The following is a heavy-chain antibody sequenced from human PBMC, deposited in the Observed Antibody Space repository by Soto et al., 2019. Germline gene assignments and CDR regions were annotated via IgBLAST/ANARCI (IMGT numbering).Heavy chain of an antibody. D-gene: IGHD4-17*01. Sequence: QVQLVQSGAEVKKPGASVKVSCKASGYTFTSYDINWVRQATGQGLEWMGWMNPHSGTTGYAQKVPGRVTMTRNTSIGTAYMELSSLRSEDTAVYYCARETVIRSNDYWGQGTLVTVSS. CDR1: GYTFTSYD. CDR3: ARETVIRSNDY. CDR2: MNPHSGTT. V-gene: IGHV1-8*01. J-gene: IGHJ4*02.